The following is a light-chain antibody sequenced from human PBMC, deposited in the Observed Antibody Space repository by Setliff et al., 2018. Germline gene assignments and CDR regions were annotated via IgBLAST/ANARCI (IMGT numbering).Light chain of an antibody. V-gene: IGKV4-1*01. CDR3: QQYYSTPYS. CDR1: QSVLYSSNNKNF. J-gene: IGKJ2*03. Sequence: DIVMTQSPDSLAVSLGERATINCKSSQSVLYSSNNKNFLAWYQQKPGQPPKLLFYWASTRESGVPDRLSGSGSGTDFTLTISSLQAEDVAVYYCQQYYSTPYSFGQGTKVDIK. CDR2: WAS.